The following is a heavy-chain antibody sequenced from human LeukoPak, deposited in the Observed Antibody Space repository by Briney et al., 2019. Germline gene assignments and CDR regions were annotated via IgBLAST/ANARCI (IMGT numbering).Heavy chain of an antibody. CDR1: GFTFSNYY. CDR3: ARCGLDNWFDP. CDR2: ISSSGSTL. D-gene: IGHD2-21*01. Sequence: GGSLRLSCAASGFTFSNYYMSWIRPAPGKGLEWVSYISSSGSTLYYADSVKGRFTISRDNAKHSLHLQMNSLRAEDTAVYYCARCGLDNWFDPWGQGTLVTVSS. J-gene: IGHJ5*02. V-gene: IGHV3-11*01.